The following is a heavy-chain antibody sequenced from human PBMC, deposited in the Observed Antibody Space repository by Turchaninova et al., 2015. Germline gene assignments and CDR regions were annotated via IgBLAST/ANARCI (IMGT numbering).Heavy chain of an antibody. J-gene: IGHJ6*03. CDR1: GYTFTSYD. CDR2: MNPNSGNT. Sequence: QVQLVQSGAEAKKPGASVKVSCKASGYTFTSYDIKWVRQATGQGLEWMGWMNPNSGNTGYAQKFQGRFTITRNTSISTAYRELSSLGSEDTAVYYCARAAGYYYDSSGYTRSYYYMDVWGKGTTVTVSS. V-gene: IGHV1-8*03. D-gene: IGHD3-22*01. CDR3: ARAAGYYYDSSGYTRSYYYMDV.